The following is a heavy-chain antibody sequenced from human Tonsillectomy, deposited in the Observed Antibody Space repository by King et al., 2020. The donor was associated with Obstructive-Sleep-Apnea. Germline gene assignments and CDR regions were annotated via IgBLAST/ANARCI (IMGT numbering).Heavy chain of an antibody. D-gene: IGHD1-26*01. CDR2: ISSTGDYL. V-gene: IGHV3-21*01. CDR3: AKEGAETRLGTPTLFDY. Sequence: VQLVESGGGLVKPGGSLRLSCAASGFTFNSYTMTWVRQAPGKGLEWVSSISSTGDYLYYADSVKGRFTISRDNSKDSLLLRLSSLRAEDTAVYYCAKEGAETRLGTPTLFDYWGQGTLVTVSS. CDR1: GFTFNSYT. J-gene: IGHJ4*02.